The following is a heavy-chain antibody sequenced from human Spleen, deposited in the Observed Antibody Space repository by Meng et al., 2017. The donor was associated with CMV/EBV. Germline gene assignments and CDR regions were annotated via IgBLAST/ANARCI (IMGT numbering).Heavy chain of an antibody. CDR1: GFTFSAYS. D-gene: IGHD3-3*01. V-gene: IGHV3-21*01. J-gene: IGHJ6*02. CDR2: ISTTSTYI. CDR3: AGFGVAITNGLDV. Sequence: SCAASGFTFSAYSMNWVRQAPGKGLEWVSSISTTSTYIYYSDSVKGRFTISRDNAKNSLYLQVNSLRVEDTAVYYCAGFGVAITNGLDVWGQGTTVTVSS.